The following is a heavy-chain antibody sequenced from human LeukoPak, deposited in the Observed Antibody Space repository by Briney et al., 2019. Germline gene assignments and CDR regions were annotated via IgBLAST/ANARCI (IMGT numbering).Heavy chain of an antibody. CDR1: GYTFTSYD. CDR2: LNPNSGNR. D-gene: IGHD3-3*01. Sequence: ASVKLSFNSSGYTFTSYDINWVRQATGQGLGWMGGLNPNSGNRGYAQKFQGRVTMTRNTSISTAYMELSSLRSEDTAVYYSARGVRGVLRFLEWLEVRNWFDPWGQGTLVTVSS. CDR3: ARGVRGVLRFLEWLEVRNWFDP. J-gene: IGHJ5*02. V-gene: IGHV1-8*01.